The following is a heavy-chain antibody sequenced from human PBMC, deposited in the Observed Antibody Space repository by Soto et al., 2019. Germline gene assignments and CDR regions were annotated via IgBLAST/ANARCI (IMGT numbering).Heavy chain of an antibody. V-gene: IGHV3-30-3*01. CDR1: GFTFSSYA. D-gene: IGHD6-19*01. J-gene: IGHJ6*02. CDR3: ARELAVALPVQYYYGMDV. Sequence: PGGSLRLSCAASGFTFSSYAMHWVRQAPGKGLEWVAVISYDGSNKYYADSVKGRFTISRDNSKNTLYLQMNSLRAEDTAVYYCARELAVALPVQYYYGMDVWGQGTTVTVAS. CDR2: ISYDGSNK.